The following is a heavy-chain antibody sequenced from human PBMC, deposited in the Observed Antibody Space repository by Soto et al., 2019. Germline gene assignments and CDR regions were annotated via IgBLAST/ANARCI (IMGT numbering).Heavy chain of an antibody. J-gene: IGHJ4*02. Sequence: SETLSLTCTVSGGSISNYYWSWIRQPPGKGLKWIAYIYSSGSTNYNPSLKSRVTISADTSKNQVSLKLTSVTAADTAVYYCARDHPHSYGIYYFDYWGQGTLVTVSS. D-gene: IGHD5-18*01. CDR2: IYSSGST. V-gene: IGHV4-59*01. CDR3: ARDHPHSYGIYYFDY. CDR1: GGSISNYY.